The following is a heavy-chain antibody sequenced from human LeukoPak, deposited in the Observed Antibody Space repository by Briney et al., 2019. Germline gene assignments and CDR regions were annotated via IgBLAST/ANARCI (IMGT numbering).Heavy chain of an antibody. V-gene: IGHV1-69*13. D-gene: IGHD5-24*01. J-gene: IGHJ4*02. CDR2: IIPVFGTA. CDR3: ASGRVDGYNSAELDY. CDR1: GGTFSSYG. Sequence: ASVKVSCKASGGTFSSYGISWVRQAPGPGLEWPGGIIPVFGTANYAQKFQGRVTISADQSTSTAYMELSSRRSEDTAVYYCASGRVDGYNSAELDYWGQGTLVTVSS.